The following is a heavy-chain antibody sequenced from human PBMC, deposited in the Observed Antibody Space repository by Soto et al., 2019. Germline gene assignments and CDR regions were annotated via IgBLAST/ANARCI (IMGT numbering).Heavy chain of an antibody. Sequence: GRSLRLSCAASGFAFSSYSMNWVRQAPGKGLEWVSYISSSSSTIYYADSVKGRFTISRDNAKNSLYLQMNSLRDEDTAVYYWARVERYFDWLSPYGMDVWGQGNTVRVSS. V-gene: IGHV3-48*02. CDR2: ISSSSSTI. CDR3: ARVERYFDWLSPYGMDV. J-gene: IGHJ6*02. CDR1: GFAFSSYS. D-gene: IGHD3-9*01.